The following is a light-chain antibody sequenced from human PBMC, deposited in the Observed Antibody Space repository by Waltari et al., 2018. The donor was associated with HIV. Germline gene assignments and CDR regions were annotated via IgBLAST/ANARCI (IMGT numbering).Light chain of an antibody. J-gene: IGKJ4*02. V-gene: IGKV1-39*01. CDR3: QQSRSTPLT. CDR1: ASIYPY. Sequence: DIHLSQSPSSLSASVGASVTITCRASASIYPYLNWFQQTPKKAPKLIISAASNLESGVPSRFRGRGSGAVFTLSISGLQLGDFATYYCQQSRSTPLTFGAGTRVE. CDR2: AAS.